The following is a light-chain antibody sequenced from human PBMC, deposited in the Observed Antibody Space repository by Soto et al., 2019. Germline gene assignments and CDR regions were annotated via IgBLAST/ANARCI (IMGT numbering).Light chain of an antibody. V-gene: IGLV2-8*01. Sequence: QSALTQPPSASGSPGQSVTIFCTGTSSDVGGYNYVSWYQQHPGKAPKLMIYEVSKRPSGVPDRFSGSKSGNTASLTVSGLQAEDEADYYCSSYAGSNNLGVFGTGTKVTVL. CDR1: SSDVGGYNY. CDR3: SSYAGSNNLGV. CDR2: EVS. J-gene: IGLJ1*01.